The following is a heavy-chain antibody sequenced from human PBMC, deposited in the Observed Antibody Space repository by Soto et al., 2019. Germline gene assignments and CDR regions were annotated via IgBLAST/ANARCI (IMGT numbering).Heavy chain of an antibody. J-gene: IGHJ4*02. CDR2: IYYSGST. V-gene: IGHV4-39*07. D-gene: IGHD3-22*01. CDR3: ARGPSSYYDSSGYIFDY. CDR1: GGSISSSSYY. Sequence: SETLSLTCTVSGGSISSSSYYWGWIRQPPGKGLEWIGSIYYSGSTYYNPSLKSRVTISVDRSKNQFSLKLSSVTAADTAVYYCARGPSSYYDSSGYIFDYWGQGTLVTVSS.